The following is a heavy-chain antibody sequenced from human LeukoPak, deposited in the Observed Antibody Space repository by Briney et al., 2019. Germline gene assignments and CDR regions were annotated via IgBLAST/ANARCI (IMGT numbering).Heavy chain of an antibody. D-gene: IGHD2-2*01. CDR2: ISSRSDTI. CDR3: AREWQYAPDY. CDR1: GFNFNIYH. J-gene: IGHJ4*02. Sequence: GGSLRLSCAASGFNFNIYHMNWVRQAPGKGLEWLSSISSRSDTIYYADSVRGRFTLSRDNAENSLYLQMRSLTDGDTAVYYCAREWQYAPDYWGQGTLVTVSS. V-gene: IGHV3-48*02.